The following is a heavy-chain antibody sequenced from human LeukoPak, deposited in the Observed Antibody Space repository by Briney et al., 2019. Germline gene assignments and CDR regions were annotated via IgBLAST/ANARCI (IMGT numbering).Heavy chain of an antibody. Sequence: SETLSLTCTVSGGSVSSYYWSWIRQPPGKGLEWIGYIYYSGSTNYNPSLKSRVTISVDTSKNQFSLKLSPVTAADTAVYYCARASLDGGSFFDYWGQGTLVTVSS. D-gene: IGHD2-15*01. CDR1: GGSVSSYY. J-gene: IGHJ4*02. V-gene: IGHV4-59*02. CDR3: ARASLDGGSFFDY. CDR2: IYYSGST.